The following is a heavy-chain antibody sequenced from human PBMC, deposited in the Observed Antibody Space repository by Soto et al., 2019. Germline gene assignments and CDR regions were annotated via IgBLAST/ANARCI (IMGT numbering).Heavy chain of an antibody. V-gene: IGHV3-64D*06. CDR1: GFTFSSYA. J-gene: IGHJ4*02. CDR3: VKSRGGNNFDFFD. D-gene: IGHD5-12*01. CDR2: VRGNGDPP. Sequence: GGSLRLSCSASGFTFSSYAMHWVRQAPGKGLEYVSGVRGNGDPPFYADSVKGRFTISRDNSKNTLYLQMSGLSADDTAVYYCVKSRGGNNFDFFDWGQGALVTVSS.